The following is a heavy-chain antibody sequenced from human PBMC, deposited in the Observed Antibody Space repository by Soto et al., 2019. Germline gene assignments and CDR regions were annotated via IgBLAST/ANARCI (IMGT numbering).Heavy chain of an antibody. V-gene: IGHV1-69*13. CDR1: GDTFSSSA. CDR2: TIPILGTT. D-gene: IGHD6-19*01. Sequence: SSVKVSCKASGDTFSSSAVSWVRQAPGQGLEWMGGTIPILGTTNYAQKFQGRVTIAADEATSTAYMELSSLRSEDTAVYYCARGESSATGEADWGQGTLVSV. J-gene: IGHJ4*02. CDR3: ARGESSATGEAD.